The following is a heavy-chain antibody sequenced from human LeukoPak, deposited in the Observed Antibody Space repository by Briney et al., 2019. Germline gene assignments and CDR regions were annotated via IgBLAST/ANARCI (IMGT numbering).Heavy chain of an antibody. CDR3: ARGGGPMWGQREYYFDY. D-gene: IGHD3-10*01. V-gene: IGHV4-59*01. Sequence: SETLSLTCTVSGGSISGYYWSWIRQPPGKGLEWIGYIYYSGSTSYNPSLKSRVTISVDTSKNQFSLKLTSVTAADTAVYYCARGGGPMWGQREYYFDYWGQGTLVTVSS. CDR1: GGSISGYY. CDR2: IYYSGST. J-gene: IGHJ4*02.